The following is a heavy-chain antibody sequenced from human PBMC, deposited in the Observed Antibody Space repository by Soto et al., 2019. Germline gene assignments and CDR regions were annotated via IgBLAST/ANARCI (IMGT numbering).Heavy chain of an antibody. J-gene: IGHJ3*02. V-gene: IGHV3-33*01. CDR1: GFTFSSYG. CDR3: ASQYYDFWSGYYAYDAFDI. Sequence: QVQLVESGGGVVQPGRSLRLSCAASGFTFSSYGMHWVRQAPGKGLEWVAVIWYDGSNKYYADSVKGRFTISRDNSKNTLYLQMNSLRAEDTAVYYCASQYYDFWSGYYAYDAFDIWGQGTMDTVSS. CDR2: IWYDGSNK. D-gene: IGHD3-3*01.